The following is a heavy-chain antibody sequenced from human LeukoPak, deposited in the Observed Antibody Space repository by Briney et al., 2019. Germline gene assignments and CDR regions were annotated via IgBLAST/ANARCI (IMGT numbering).Heavy chain of an antibody. Sequence: GGSLRLSCAASGFTFSDYYMSWVRQAPGKGLEWVSYISSSSSYTNYAESVKGRFTISRDNAKNSLYLQTTSVRAEDTAVYYCARGGKGDILTGHFDYWGQGTLVSVSS. J-gene: IGHJ4*02. CDR1: GFTFSDYY. CDR2: ISSSSSYT. V-gene: IGHV3-11*06. CDR3: ARGGKGDILTGHFDY. D-gene: IGHD3-9*01.